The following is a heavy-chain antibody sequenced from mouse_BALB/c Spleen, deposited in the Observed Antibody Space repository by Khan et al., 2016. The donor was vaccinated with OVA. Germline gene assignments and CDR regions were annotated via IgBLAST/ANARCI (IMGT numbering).Heavy chain of an antibody. V-gene: IGHV14-1*02. CDR3: RRSILLYLDC. CDR1: GLNIKDYY. Sequence: VRLQQSGTELVRPGALVRLSCTASGLNIKDYYIHWVKQRPDQGLEWIGWIDPENGNTIYDSKFQGKASITADTSSNTAYLQLSSLTSQDTAVYYCRRSILLYLDCCGQGTTLTVTS. CDR2: IDPENGNT. J-gene: IGHJ2*01. D-gene: IGHD2-3*01.